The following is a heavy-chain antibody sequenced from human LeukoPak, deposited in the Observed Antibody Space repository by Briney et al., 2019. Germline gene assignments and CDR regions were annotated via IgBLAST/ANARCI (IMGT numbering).Heavy chain of an antibody. D-gene: IGHD3-22*01. V-gene: IGHV3-48*01. CDR1: GFTFSSYS. J-gene: IGHJ4*02. Sequence: GGSLRLSCAASGFTFSSYSMTWVRQAPGKGLEWVSYISSSSSTIYYADSVKGRFTISRDNAKNSLYLQMNSLRAEDTAVYYCARDGYYYDSGYFDYWGQGTLVTVSS. CDR2: ISSSSSTI. CDR3: ARDGYYYDSGYFDY.